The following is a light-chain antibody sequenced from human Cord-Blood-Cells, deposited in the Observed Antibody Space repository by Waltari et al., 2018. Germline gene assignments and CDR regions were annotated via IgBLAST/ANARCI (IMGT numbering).Light chain of an antibody. J-gene: IGKJ2*01. CDR3: QQYNSYSMYT. CDR2: DAS. CDR1: QSISSW. V-gene: IGKV1-5*01. Sequence: DIQMTQSPSTLSASVGDRVTITCRDSQSISSWLAWYQQKPGKAPKLLIYDASSLESGVPSRFSGSGSGTEYTLTISSLQPDDFATYCCQQYNSYSMYTFGQGTKLEIK.